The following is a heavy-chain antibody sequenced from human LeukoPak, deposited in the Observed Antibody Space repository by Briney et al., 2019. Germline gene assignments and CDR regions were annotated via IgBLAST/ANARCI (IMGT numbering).Heavy chain of an antibody. J-gene: IGHJ4*02. V-gene: IGHV4-59*08. D-gene: IGHD3-9*01. CDR1: GGSISSYY. CDR2: IYYSGST. CDR3: ARSSLTGYIDY. Sequence: SETLSLTCTVSGGSISSYYWSWIRQPPGKGLEWIGYIYYSGSTNYNPSLKSRVTISVDTSKNQFSPKLSSVTAADTAVYYCARSSLTGYIDYWGQGTLVTVSS.